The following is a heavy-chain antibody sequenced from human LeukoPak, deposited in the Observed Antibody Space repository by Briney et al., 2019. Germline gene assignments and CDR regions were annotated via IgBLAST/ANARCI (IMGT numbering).Heavy chain of an antibody. D-gene: IGHD1-1*01. V-gene: IGHV4-59*11. CDR2: IYYSGST. J-gene: IGHJ3*02. Sequence: SETLSLTCTVSGGSISSHYGSWIRQPPGKGLEWIGYIYYSGSTNYNPSLKSRVTISVDTSKNQFSLKLSSVTAADTAVYYCARGVWIDAFDIWGQGTMVTVSS. CDR1: GGSISSHY. CDR3: ARGVWIDAFDI.